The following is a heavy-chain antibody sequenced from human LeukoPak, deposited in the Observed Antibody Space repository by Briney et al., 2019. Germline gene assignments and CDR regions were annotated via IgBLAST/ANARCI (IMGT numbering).Heavy chain of an antibody. Sequence: NPSETLSLTCTVSGGSISSSSYYWGWLRQPPGKGLEWIGSIYYSGSTYYNPSLKSRVTISVDTSKNQFSLKLSSVTAADTAVYYCARHLFSARRDYYGSGSYYNWFDPWGQGTLVTVSS. J-gene: IGHJ5*02. CDR3: ARHLFSARRDYYGSGSYYNWFDP. D-gene: IGHD3-10*01. CDR2: IYYSGST. V-gene: IGHV4-39*01. CDR1: GGSISSSSYY.